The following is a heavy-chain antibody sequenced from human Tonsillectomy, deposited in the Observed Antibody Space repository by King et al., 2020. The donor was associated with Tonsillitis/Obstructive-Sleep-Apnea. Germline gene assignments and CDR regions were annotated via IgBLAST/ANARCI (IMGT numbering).Heavy chain of an antibody. CDR3: ARHYYGSGSYQRYFDY. V-gene: IGHV4-59*01. J-gene: IGHJ4*02. CDR2: IYYSGST. Sequence: QLQESGPGLVKPSETLSLTCTVSGGSISSYYWSWIRQPPGKGLEGIGYIYYSGSTNYNPSLKSRVTISVDTSKNQFSLKLSSVTAADTAVYYCARHYYGSGSYQRYFDYWGQGTLVTVSS. D-gene: IGHD3-10*01. CDR1: GGSISSYY.